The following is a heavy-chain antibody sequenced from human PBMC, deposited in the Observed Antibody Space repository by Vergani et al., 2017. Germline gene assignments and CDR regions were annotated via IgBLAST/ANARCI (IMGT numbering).Heavy chain of an antibody. J-gene: IGHJ5*02. Sequence: QVQLQESGPGLVKPSETLSLTCTVSGGSISRYYWSWIRQPPGKGLEWIGYIYYSGSTNYNPSLKSRVTISVDTCKNQFSLKLSSVTAADTAVYYCATGGGLLQRSAFDPWGQGTLVTVSS. CDR1: GGSISRYY. V-gene: IGHV4-59*01. CDR3: ATGGGLLQRSAFDP. CDR2: IYYSGST. D-gene: IGHD3-10*01.